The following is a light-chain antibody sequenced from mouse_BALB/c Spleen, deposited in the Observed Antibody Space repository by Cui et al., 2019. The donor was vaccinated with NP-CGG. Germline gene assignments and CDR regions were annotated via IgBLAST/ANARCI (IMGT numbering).Light chain of an antibody. CDR1: TGAVTTSNY. Sequence: QEVVTQESALTTSPGETVTLTCRSSTGAVTTSNYANWVQENPDHLFTGLIGGTNNRAPGVPARFSGSLIGDRAALTITGAQTEDEAIYFCALWYSNHWVFGGGTKLTVL. V-gene: IGLV1*01. CDR2: GTN. CDR3: ALWYSNHWV. J-gene: IGLJ1*01.